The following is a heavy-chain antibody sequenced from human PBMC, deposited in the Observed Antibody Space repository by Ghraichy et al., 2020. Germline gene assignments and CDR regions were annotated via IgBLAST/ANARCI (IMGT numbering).Heavy chain of an antibody. D-gene: IGHD6-19*01. CDR2: IDADNDNA. Sequence: ASVKVSCKASGYTFAQYAIHWVRQAPGQSLEWVGWIDADNDNAKVSQRFQGRVTITRDTSANTAYLELTSLKSEDTAVYFCARDLDSSGWLAFWGQGTQVTVSS. J-gene: IGHJ5*01. CDR1: GYTFAQYA. V-gene: IGHV1-3*01. CDR3: ARDLDSSGWLAF.